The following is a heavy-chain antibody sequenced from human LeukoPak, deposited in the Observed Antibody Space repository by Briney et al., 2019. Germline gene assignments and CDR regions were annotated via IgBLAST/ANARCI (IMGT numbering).Heavy chain of an antibody. Sequence: PGGSLRLSCAASGFTFSSYAMSWVRQAPGKGLEWVSAISGSGGSTYYADSVKGRFTISRDNSKNTLYLQMNSLRAEDTAVYYCARDPGYSGYDYGSYWGQGTLVTVSS. CDR2: ISGSGGST. CDR1: GFTFSSYA. V-gene: IGHV3-23*01. J-gene: IGHJ4*02. D-gene: IGHD5-12*01. CDR3: ARDPGYSGYDYGSY.